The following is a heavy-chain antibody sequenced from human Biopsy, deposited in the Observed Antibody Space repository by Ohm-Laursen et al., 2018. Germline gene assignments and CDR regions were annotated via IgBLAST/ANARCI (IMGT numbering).Heavy chain of an antibody. CDR1: GFTFSNYA. V-gene: IGHV3-23*01. CDR3: AKEVFSAVGTSGFDP. Sequence: LSLTCAASGFTFSNYAMSWVRQAPGQGLEWVSGISGSGGRTYYAESMKGRFTISRDNSKKTVYLQMKSLRAEDTAVYYCAKEVFSAVGTSGFDPWGQGTLVTASS. J-gene: IGHJ5*02. D-gene: IGHD1/OR15-1a*01. CDR2: ISGSGGRT.